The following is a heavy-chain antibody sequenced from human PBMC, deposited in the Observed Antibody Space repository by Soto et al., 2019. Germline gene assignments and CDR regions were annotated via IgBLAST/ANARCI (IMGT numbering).Heavy chain of an antibody. CDR2: IYYSGST. Sequence: PSETLSLTCTVSGGSISSYYWSWIRQPPGKGLEWIGYIYYSGSTNYNPSLKSRVTISVDTSKNQFSLRLASVTAADTAVYYCARQTYLTYFDIWGQGTMVTVSS. D-gene: IGHD3-16*01. CDR1: GGSISSYY. J-gene: IGHJ3*02. CDR3: ARQTYLTYFDI. V-gene: IGHV4-59*08.